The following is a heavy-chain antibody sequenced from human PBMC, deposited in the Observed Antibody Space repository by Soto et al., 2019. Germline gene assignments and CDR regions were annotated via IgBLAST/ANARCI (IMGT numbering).Heavy chain of an antibody. V-gene: IGHV1-8*01. J-gene: IGHJ4*02. Sequence: QVQLVQSGAEVKKPGASVKVSCKASGYTFTSYDINWVRQATGQGIEWMGWMNPNSGNTGYSQKFQGKVTMTRSTSISTAYTELRSRRSEDTAVYYCGRGKIGYYDYWGQGTLVSVA. CDR2: MNPNSGNT. CDR3: GRGKIGYYDY. CDR1: GYTFTSYD. D-gene: IGHD2-21*01.